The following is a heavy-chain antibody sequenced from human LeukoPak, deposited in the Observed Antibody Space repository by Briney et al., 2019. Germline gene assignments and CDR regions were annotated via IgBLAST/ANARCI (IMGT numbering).Heavy chain of an antibody. D-gene: IGHD3-22*01. CDR2: IKSKTDGGTT. Sequence: GGSLRLSCAASGFTFSNAWMSWVRQAPGKGLEWVGRIKSKTDGGTTDYAAPVKGRFTISRDDSKNTLYLQMNSLRAEDTAVYYCAKDAYYYDSSGYYFDAFDIWGQGTMVTVSS. CDR3: AKDAYYYDSSGYYFDAFDI. CDR1: GFTFSNAW. V-gene: IGHV3-15*01. J-gene: IGHJ3*02.